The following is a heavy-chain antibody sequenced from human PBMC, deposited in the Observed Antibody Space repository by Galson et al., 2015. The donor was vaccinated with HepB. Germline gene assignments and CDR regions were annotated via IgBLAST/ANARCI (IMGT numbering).Heavy chain of an antibody. V-gene: IGHV3-66*02. Sequence: SLRLSCAASGFTVSSNYMSWVRQAPGKGLEWVSVIYSGGSTYYADSVKGRFTISRDNSKNTLYLQMNSLRAEDTAVCYCARGFRQLEGMDVWGQGTTVTVSS. CDR2: IYSGGST. CDR1: GFTVSSNY. D-gene: IGHD6-13*01. CDR3: ARGFRQLEGMDV. J-gene: IGHJ6*02.